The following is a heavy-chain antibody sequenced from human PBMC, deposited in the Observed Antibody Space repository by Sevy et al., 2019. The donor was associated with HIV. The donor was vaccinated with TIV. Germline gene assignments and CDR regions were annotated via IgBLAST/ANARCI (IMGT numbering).Heavy chain of an antibody. V-gene: IGHV4-4*02. J-gene: IGHJ5*02. CDR3: ARGGETPRGFDP. CDR1: GGSISSVNW. D-gene: IGHD3-16*01. Sequence: SETLSLTCAVSGGSISSVNWWHWVRQPPGKGLEWIGEIYQSGYTNYNPSLKSRVTISVDNSKNQFSLKLSFVTAADTAVYYCARGGETPRGFDPWGQGSLVTVSS. CDR2: IYQSGYT.